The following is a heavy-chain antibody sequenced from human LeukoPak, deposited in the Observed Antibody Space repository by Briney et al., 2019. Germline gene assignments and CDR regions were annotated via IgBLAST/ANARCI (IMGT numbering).Heavy chain of an antibody. CDR2: IYHSGST. V-gene: IGHV4-38-2*02. CDR1: GYSISSGYY. CDR3: ARDLNWGRRRYCSSTSCYYWYFDL. D-gene: IGHD2-2*01. J-gene: IGHJ2*01. Sequence: SETLSLTCTVSGYSISSGYYWGWIRQPPGKDLEWIGTIYHSGSTNYNPSLKSRVTMSVDTSKNQFSLKLSSVTAADTAVYYCARDLNWGRRRYCSSTSCYYWYFDLWGRGTLVTVSS.